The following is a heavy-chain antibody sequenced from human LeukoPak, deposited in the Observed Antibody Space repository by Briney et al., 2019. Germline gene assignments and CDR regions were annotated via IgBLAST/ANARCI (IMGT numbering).Heavy chain of an antibody. V-gene: IGHV3-7*05. CDR2: IDQSGGRN. J-gene: IGHJ3*02. CDR3: ARDVEGGTFDI. Sequence: QPGGSLRLSCVASGFTFSSYWTSWVRQAPGRGLEWVANIDQSGGRNNYVDSVKGRFTISRDNAKNSLFLEMSSLRADDTAAYFCARDVEGGTFDIWGQGTTVTVSS. D-gene: IGHD3-16*01. CDR1: GFTFSSYW.